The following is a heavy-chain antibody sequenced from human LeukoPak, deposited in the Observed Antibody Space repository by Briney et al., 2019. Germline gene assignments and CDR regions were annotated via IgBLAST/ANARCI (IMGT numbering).Heavy chain of an antibody. J-gene: IGHJ3*02. CDR2: IYYSGST. CDR1: GGSISSYY. D-gene: IGHD3-22*01. CDR3: ARSITMIADAFDI. Sequence: SETLSLTCTVSGGSISSYYWSWIRQPPGKGLEWIGYIYYSGSTNYNPSLKSRVTISVDTSKNQFSLKLSSVTAADTAVYYCARSITMIADAFDIWGQGTMVTVSS. V-gene: IGHV4-59*01.